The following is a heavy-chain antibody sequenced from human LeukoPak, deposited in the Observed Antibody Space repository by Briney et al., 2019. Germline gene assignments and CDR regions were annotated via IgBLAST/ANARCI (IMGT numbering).Heavy chain of an antibody. CDR3: AKKLWFGELSKEGAFDI. D-gene: IGHD3-10*01. CDR1: GFTFSSYG. Sequence: GGSLRLSCAASGFTFSSYGMHWVRQAPGKGLEWVAVISYDGSNKYYADSVKGRFTISRDNSKNTLYLQMNSLRAEDTAVYYCAKKLWFGELSKEGAFDIWGQGTMVTVSS. J-gene: IGHJ3*02. CDR2: ISYDGSNK. V-gene: IGHV3-30*18.